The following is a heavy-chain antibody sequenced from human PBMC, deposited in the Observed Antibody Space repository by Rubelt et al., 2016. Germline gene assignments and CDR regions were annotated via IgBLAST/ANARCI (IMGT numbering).Heavy chain of an antibody. V-gene: IGHV1-18*01. CDR3: ARDYSTVLFSY. D-gene: IGHD6-13*01. CDR1: GYTFTSYG. CDR2: ISAYNCYT. J-gene: IGHJ4*02. Sequence: QVQLVQSGAEVKKPGASVKVSCKASGYTFTSYGISWVRQAPGQGLEWMGWISAYNCYTNYAQKLQGRVTITADESTSIAYMELSRLRSEDTAVYYCARDYSTVLFSYWGQGTLVTVSS.